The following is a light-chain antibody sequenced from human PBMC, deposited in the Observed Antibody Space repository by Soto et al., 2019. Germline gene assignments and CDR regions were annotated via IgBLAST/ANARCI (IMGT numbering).Light chain of an antibody. V-gene: IGKV1-6*01. CDR3: LQDYNYPWT. CDR1: QGIRND. CDR2: AAS. J-gene: IGKJ1*01. Sequence: AIQMTQSPSSLSASVGDRVTMTCRASQGIRNDLGWYQQNPGKAPKLLIYAASSLQSGVPSRFSGSGSSTDFTLTISSLQPEDFATYYCLQDYNYPWTFGQGTKVELK.